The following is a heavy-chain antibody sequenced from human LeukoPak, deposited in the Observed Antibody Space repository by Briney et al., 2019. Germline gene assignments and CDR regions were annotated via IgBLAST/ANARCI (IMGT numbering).Heavy chain of an antibody. CDR3: AKDSSSWYLGPFDY. CDR1: GFTFDDYA. Sequence: PGGSLRLSCAASGFTFDDYAMHWVRQAPGKGLEWVSGISGSGGSTYYADSVKGRFTISRDILKNTLYLQMNSLRAEDTAVYYCAKDSSSWYLGPFDYWGQGTLVTVSS. D-gene: IGHD6-13*01. J-gene: IGHJ4*02. CDR2: ISGSGGST. V-gene: IGHV3-23*01.